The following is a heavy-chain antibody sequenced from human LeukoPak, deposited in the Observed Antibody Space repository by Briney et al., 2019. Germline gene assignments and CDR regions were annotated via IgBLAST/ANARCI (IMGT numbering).Heavy chain of an antibody. Sequence: GESLKISCQGSGYSFINYWIGWVRQMPGKGLEWMGIIYPSDSDTRYSPSFQGQVTISADKSISTAYLQWSSLKASDTAIYYCARQAYCGGDCYFNYGMDLWGQGTTVTVSS. CDR1: GYSFINYW. CDR3: ARQAYCGGDCYFNYGMDL. CDR2: IYPSDSDT. V-gene: IGHV5-51*01. J-gene: IGHJ6*02. D-gene: IGHD2-21*02.